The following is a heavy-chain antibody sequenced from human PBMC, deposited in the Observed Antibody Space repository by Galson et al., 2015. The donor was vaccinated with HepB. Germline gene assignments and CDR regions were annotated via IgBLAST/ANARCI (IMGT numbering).Heavy chain of an antibody. D-gene: IGHD3-22*01. J-gene: IGHJ4*02. CDR3: ARENRSSGTDN. Sequence: SLRLSCAVSGFTFSSHSMNWVRQAPGKGLDWVALISYDGSNKDYADSVKGRFTVSRDNSKNSLYLQLNSLRPDDTAVYYCARENRSSGTDNWGQGTLVTVSS. CDR2: ISYDGSNK. V-gene: IGHV3-30*03. CDR1: GFTFSSHS.